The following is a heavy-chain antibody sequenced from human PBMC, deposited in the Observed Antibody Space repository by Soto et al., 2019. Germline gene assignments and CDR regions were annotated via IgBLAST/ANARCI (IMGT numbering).Heavy chain of an antibody. CDR3: ASIAAAAINWFDP. J-gene: IGHJ5*02. CDR1: GGTFSSYA. CDR2: IIPIFGTA. D-gene: IGHD6-13*01. V-gene: IGHV1-69*13. Sequence: ASVKVSCKASGGTFSSYAISWVRQAPGQGLEWMGGIIPIFGTANYAQKFQGRVTITADESTSTAYMELSSPRSEDTAVYYCASIAAAAINWFDPWGQGTLVTVSS.